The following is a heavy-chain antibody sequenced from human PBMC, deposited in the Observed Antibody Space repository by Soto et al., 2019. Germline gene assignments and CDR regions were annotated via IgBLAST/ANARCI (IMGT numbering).Heavy chain of an antibody. CDR3: AKWRRGGSYYCDF. CDR1: GVTFSSYA. V-gene: IGHV3-23*01. Sequence: PVGSQRLSYAASGVTFSSYAMSWVRQAPGKGLEWVSAISGSGGSTYYADSVRGRFTVSRDNSKNALYLQMDSLRVEDTALYYCAKWRRGGSYYCDFWGQGAMVTVSS. J-gene: IGHJ4*02. CDR2: ISGSGGST. D-gene: IGHD3-10*01.